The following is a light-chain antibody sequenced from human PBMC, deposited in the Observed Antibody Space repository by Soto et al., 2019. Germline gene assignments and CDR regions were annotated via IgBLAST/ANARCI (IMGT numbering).Light chain of an antibody. Sequence: QSALTQPASVSGSPGQSITISCTGTSSDVGGYNYVSWYQQHPGKAPKLMIYDVSNRPSGVSNRFSGSKSGNTASLTISGLQAEEEADYDCSSHTSGSTPPYVFGTGTKVTVL. J-gene: IGLJ1*01. CDR3: SSHTSGSTPPYV. CDR1: SSDVGGYNY. V-gene: IGLV2-14*01. CDR2: DVS.